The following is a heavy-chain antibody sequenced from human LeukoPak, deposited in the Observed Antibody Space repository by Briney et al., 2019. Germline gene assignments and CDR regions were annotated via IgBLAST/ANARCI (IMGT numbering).Heavy chain of an antibody. CDR2: IYYSGST. CDR1: GGSISSGGYY. D-gene: IGHD3-10*01. CDR3: AQKSYTNFGFDP. Sequence: SQTLSLTCTVSGGSISSGGYYWSWIRQHPGKGLEWIGYIYYSGSTYYNPSLKSRVTISVDTSKNQFSLKPSSVTAADTAVYYCAQKSYTNFGFDPWGQGTLVTVSS. J-gene: IGHJ5*02. V-gene: IGHV4-31*03.